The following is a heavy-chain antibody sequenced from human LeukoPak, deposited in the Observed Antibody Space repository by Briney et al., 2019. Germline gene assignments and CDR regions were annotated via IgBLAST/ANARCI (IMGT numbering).Heavy chain of an antibody. D-gene: IGHD6-6*01. Sequence: ASVKVSCKASGYTFTGYYMHWVRQAPGQGLEWMGWINPNSGGTNYAQKLQGRVTTTRDTSISTAYMELSRLRSDDTAVYYCARDTLRRPYSSSSPPKTNWFDPWGQGTLVTVSS. CDR2: INPNSGGT. CDR3: ARDTLRRPYSSSSPPKTNWFDP. CDR1: GYTFTGYY. V-gene: IGHV1-2*02. J-gene: IGHJ5*02.